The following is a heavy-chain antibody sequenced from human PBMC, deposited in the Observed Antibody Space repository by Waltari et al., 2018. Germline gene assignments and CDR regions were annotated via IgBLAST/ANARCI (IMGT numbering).Heavy chain of an antibody. CDR1: GFTFSTYV. J-gene: IGHJ4*02. Sequence: EVQLLESGGGLVQPGGSLRLSCAASGFTFSTYVMNWVRQAPGKGLEWVSSISDGGGIINYADSVKGRFTISRDNSKNTVYLQMKSLRAEDTAEYYCARGSGVDYWGQGTLVTISS. V-gene: IGHV3-23*01. CDR2: ISDGGGII. CDR3: ARGSGVDY. D-gene: IGHD7-27*01.